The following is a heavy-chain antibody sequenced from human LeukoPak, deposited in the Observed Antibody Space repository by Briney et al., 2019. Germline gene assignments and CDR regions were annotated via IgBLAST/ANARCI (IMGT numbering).Heavy chain of an antibody. CDR2: INWNGGST. D-gene: IGHD3-16*02. CDR1: GFTFDDYG. Sequence: GGSLRLSCAASGFTFDDYGMSWVRQAPGKGLEWVSGINWNGGSTGYADSVKGRFTISRDNAKNSLYLQMNSLRAEDTALYYCAGDPTYVWGSYRPYYFDYWGQGTLVTVSS. V-gene: IGHV3-20*04. CDR3: AGDPTYVWGSYRPYYFDY. J-gene: IGHJ4*02.